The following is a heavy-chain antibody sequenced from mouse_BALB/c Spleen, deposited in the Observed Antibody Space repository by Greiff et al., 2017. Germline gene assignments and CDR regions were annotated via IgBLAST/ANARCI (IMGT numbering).Heavy chain of an antibody. CDR2: ISYDGSN. D-gene: IGHD1-1*02. V-gene: IGHV3-6*02. J-gene: IGHJ4*01. CDR1: GYSITSGYY. CDR3: ARDGNYAMDY. Sequence: VQLKESGPGLVKPSQSLSLTCSVTGYSITSGYYWNWIRQFPGNILEWMGYISYDGSNNYNPSLKNRISITRDTSKNQFFLKLNSVTTEDTATYYCARDGNYAMDYWGQGTSVTVSS.